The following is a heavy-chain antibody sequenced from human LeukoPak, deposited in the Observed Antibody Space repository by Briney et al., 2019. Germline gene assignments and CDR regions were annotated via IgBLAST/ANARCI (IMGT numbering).Heavy chain of an antibody. D-gene: IGHD2-15*01. J-gene: IGHJ3*02. CDR2: IIPIFGTA. CDR3: ASPSQVVAAIKGAFDI. Sequence: GASVKVSCKASGGTFSCYAISWVRQAPGQGLEWMGGIIPIFGTANYAQKFQGRVTITADESTSTAYMELSSLRSEDTAVYYCASPSQVVAAIKGAFDIWGQGTMVTVSS. V-gene: IGHV1-69*13. CDR1: GGTFSCYA.